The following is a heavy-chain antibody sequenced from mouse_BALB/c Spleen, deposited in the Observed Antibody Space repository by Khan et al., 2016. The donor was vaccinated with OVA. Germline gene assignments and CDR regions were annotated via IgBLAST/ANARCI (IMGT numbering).Heavy chain of an antibody. Sequence: QMQLEESGPGLVAPSQSLSITCTVSGFSLTSHGVNWVRQPPGKGLEWLGVIWGDGSTNYHSALKSRLSISKDNSKSQVFLKLNSLQTDDTATYYCAKWGNSYYAMDYWGQGTSVTVSS. V-gene: IGHV2-3*01. J-gene: IGHJ4*01. CDR1: GFSLTSHG. CDR3: AKWGNSYYAMDY. D-gene: IGHD2-1*01. CDR2: IWGDGST.